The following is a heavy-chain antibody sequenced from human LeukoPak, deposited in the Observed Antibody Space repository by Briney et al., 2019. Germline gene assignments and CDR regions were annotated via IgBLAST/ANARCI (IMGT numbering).Heavy chain of an antibody. D-gene: IGHD6-19*01. Sequence: ASVKVSCKASGGTSSSYAISWVRQAPGQGLEWMGRIIPIFGTANYAQKFQGRVTITTDESTSTAYMELSSLRSEDTAVYYCARGGIAVAGTWFDPWGQGTLVTVSS. J-gene: IGHJ5*02. CDR2: IIPIFGTA. CDR3: ARGGIAVAGTWFDP. V-gene: IGHV1-69*05. CDR1: GGTSSSYA.